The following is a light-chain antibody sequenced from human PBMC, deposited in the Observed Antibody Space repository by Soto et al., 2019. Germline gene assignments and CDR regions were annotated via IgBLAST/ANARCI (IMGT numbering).Light chain of an antibody. CDR2: DAS. V-gene: IGKV1-33*01. J-gene: IGKJ4*01. CDR3: QQYNSMLS. Sequence: DIQMTQSPSSLSASEGDRVTITCQSSHDVSRNLNWFQQKPGEAPHLLIDDASNLERGVPSRFSGSESGTDFTLTISSPQPEDVATYYCQQYNSMLSFVGGTEVEIK. CDR1: HDVSRN.